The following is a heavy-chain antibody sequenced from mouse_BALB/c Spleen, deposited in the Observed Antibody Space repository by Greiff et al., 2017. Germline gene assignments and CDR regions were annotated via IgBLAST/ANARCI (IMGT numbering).Heavy chain of an antibody. V-gene: IGHV7-1*02. Sequence: EVKLVESGGGLVQPGGSLRLSCATSGFTFSDFYMEWVRQPPGKRLEWIAASRNKANDYTTEYSASVKGRFIVSRDTSQSILYLQMNALRAEDTAIYYCARANWDGYYFDYWGQGTTLTVSS. CDR1: GFTFSDFY. D-gene: IGHD4-1*01. CDR2: SRNKANDYTT. CDR3: ARANWDGYYFDY. J-gene: IGHJ2*01.